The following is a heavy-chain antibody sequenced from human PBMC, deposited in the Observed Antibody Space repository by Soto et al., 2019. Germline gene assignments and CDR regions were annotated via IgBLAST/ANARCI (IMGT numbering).Heavy chain of an antibody. CDR1: GGSISSYY. V-gene: IGHV4-59*01. D-gene: IGHD3-16*02. CDR2: IYYSGST. Sequence: SETLSLTCTVSGGSISSYYWSWIRQPPGKGLEWIGYIYYSGSTNYNPSLKSRVTISVDTSKNQFSLKLSSVTAADTAVYYCARGPQFNYIWGSYRYNWFDPWGQGTLVTVSS. J-gene: IGHJ5*02. CDR3: ARGPQFNYIWGSYRYNWFDP.